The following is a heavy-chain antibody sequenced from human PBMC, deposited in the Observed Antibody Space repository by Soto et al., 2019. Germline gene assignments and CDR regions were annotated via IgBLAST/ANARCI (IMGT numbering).Heavy chain of an antibody. V-gene: IGHV4-4*02. CDR1: SGSINSSHW. D-gene: IGHD2-15*01. J-gene: IGHJ4*02. CDR3: ARVGRFCSGGSCSDQFDS. CDR2: IYHSGTT. Sequence: QVQLQESGPGLVKPSGTLSLTCAVSSGSINSSHWWSWVRQPPGKGLEWIVEIYHSGTTNYSPSLTSRVTISVDKSKNLFSLKLSSVTAPDMAVYFCARVGRFCSGGSCSDQFDSWGQGTLVTVSS.